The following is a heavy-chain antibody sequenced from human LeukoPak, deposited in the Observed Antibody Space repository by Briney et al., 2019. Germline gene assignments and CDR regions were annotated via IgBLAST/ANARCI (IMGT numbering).Heavy chain of an antibody. CDR1: GYTFTSYD. CDR3: ARGECSGGSCYAHRWFDP. D-gene: IGHD2-15*01. CDR2: MNPNSGNT. V-gene: IGHV1-8*01. Sequence: ASVKVSCKASGYTFTSYDINWVRQATGQGLEWMGWMNPNSGNTGYAQKFQGRVTMTRNTSISTAHMELSSLRSEDTAVYYCARGECSGGSCYAHRWFDPWGQGTLVTVSS. J-gene: IGHJ5*02.